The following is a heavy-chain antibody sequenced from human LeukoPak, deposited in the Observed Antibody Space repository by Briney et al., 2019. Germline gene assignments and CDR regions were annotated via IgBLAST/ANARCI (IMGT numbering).Heavy chain of an antibody. V-gene: IGHV4-28*01. CDR1: GYSISSSNW. Sequence: SETLSLTCAVSGYSISSSNWWGWIRQPPGKGLEWIGYIYYSGSTNYNPSLKSRVTISVDTSKNQFSLKLSSVTAADTAVYYCASLSYYYDSSGYYPVFDYWGQGTLVTVSS. J-gene: IGHJ4*02. D-gene: IGHD3-22*01. CDR3: ASLSYYYDSSGYYPVFDY. CDR2: IYYSGST.